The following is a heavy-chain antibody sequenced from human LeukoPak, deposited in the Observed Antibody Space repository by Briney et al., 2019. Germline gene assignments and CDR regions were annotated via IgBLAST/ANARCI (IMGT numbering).Heavy chain of an antibody. Sequence: SETLSLTCTVSGGSINSYYWGWIRQPPGKGLEWIGSIYYSGSTYYNPSLKSRVTISVDTSKNQFSLKLSSVTAADTAVYYCARQAPWGSSWRAVAGATFDYWGQGTLVTVSS. D-gene: IGHD6-19*01. CDR1: GGSINSYY. CDR2: IYYSGST. V-gene: IGHV4-39*01. CDR3: ARQAPWGSSWRAVAGATFDY. J-gene: IGHJ4*02.